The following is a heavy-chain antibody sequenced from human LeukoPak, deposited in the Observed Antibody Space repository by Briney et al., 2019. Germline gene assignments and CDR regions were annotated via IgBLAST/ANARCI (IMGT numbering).Heavy chain of an antibody. CDR3: AKPPPDSSSWLFDS. Sequence: GGSLRLSCAASGFTFSTYAMSWVRQAPGKGLEWVSTISDNGGSTYYADSVKGRFTISRDNSMNTLYLQMNSLRVEDTAVYYCAKPPPDSSSWLFDSWGQGALVTVSP. V-gene: IGHV3-23*01. J-gene: IGHJ4*02. D-gene: IGHD6-13*01. CDR1: GFTFSTYA. CDR2: ISDNGGST.